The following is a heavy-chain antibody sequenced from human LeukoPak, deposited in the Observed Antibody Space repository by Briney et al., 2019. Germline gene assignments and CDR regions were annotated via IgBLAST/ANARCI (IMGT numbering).Heavy chain of an antibody. V-gene: IGHV3-30*02. Sequence: PGGSLRLSCAASGFTFSSYGMHWVRQAPGKGLEWVAFIQYDGSNKYYADSVKGRFTISRDNSKNTLYLQMNSLRAEDTAVYYCARYYWFVPWGQGTLVSVSS. D-gene: IGHD2-15*01. CDR3: ARYYWFVP. CDR1: GFTFSSYG. J-gene: IGHJ5*02. CDR2: IQYDGSNK.